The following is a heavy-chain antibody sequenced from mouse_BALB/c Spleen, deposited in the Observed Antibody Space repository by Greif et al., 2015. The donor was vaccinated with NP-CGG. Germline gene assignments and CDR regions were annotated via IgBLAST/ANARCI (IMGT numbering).Heavy chain of an antibody. CDR3: ARRVYYFDY. CDR1: GYTFTSYW. V-gene: IGHV1-7*01. J-gene: IGHJ2*01. CDR2: INPSTGYT. Sequence: VQLQQSGAELAKPGASVKMSCKASGYTFTSYWMHWVKQRPGQGLEWIGYINPSTGYTEYNQKFKDKATLTADKSSSAAYMQLSSRTSEDSAGYYCARRVYYFDYWCQGTTLTVSS.